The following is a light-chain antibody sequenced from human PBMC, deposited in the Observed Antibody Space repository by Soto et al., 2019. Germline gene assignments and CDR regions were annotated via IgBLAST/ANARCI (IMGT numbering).Light chain of an antibody. Sequence: EIVMTQSPATLSVSPGERATLSCRASQSVSSKLAWYQQKPGQAPRLLIYRASTRATDIPARFSGSGSGTDFTLTISSLEPEDFAVYYCQQRSNWPPTWTFGQGTKVDIK. J-gene: IGKJ1*01. CDR2: RAS. CDR3: QQRSNWPPTWT. V-gene: IGKV3-15*01. CDR1: QSVSSK.